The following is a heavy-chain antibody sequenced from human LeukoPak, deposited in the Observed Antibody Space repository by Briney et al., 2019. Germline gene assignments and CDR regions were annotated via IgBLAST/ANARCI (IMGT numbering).Heavy chain of an antibody. D-gene: IGHD1-26*01. CDR2: XXTSGST. CDR1: GGSLSSYY. V-gene: IGHV4-4*07. CDR3: ARGHSGSRYYYYGMDV. J-gene: IGHJ6*02. Sequence: SETLSLTCTVSGGSLSSYYWSWIRQPAGKGLXXXXXXXTSGSTNYNPSLKSRVTMSVDTSKNQFSLKLSSVTAADTAVYYCARGHSGSRYYYYGMDVWGQGTTVTVSS.